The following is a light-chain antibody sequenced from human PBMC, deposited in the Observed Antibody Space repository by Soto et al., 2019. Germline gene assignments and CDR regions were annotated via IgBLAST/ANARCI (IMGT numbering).Light chain of an antibody. Sequence: EIVMTQSPATLSVSPGERATLSCWASQSVINNLAWYQQIRGQAPRLLIYGASTRATGIPARFSGSGSGTEFTLTMTSLHSEDCAVYHCQQYNKWPRTFGQGTKVEIK. CDR1: QSVINN. V-gene: IGKV3-15*01. CDR2: GAS. J-gene: IGKJ1*01. CDR3: QQYNKWPRT.